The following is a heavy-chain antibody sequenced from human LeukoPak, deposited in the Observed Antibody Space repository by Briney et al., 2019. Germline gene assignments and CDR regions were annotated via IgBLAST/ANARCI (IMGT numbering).Heavy chain of an antibody. CDR3: ARALDY. Sequence: GGSLRLSCAASGFSFNTYAMHWFRQAPGKGPEWVAVISYDGLNKYYADSAKGRFTISRDNSRNTLHLQMSSLRTEDTAVYYCARALDYWGQGTLVTVSS. J-gene: IGHJ4*02. CDR1: GFSFNTYA. CDR2: ISYDGLNK. V-gene: IGHV3-30-3*01.